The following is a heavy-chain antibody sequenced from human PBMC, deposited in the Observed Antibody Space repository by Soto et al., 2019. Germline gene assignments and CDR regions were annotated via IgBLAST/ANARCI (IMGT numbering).Heavy chain of an antibody. CDR3: ARQGVVVVPAAYGGNWFDP. V-gene: IGHV1-69*13. CDR1: GDTFSSYA. Sequence: SVKVSCKASGDTFSSYAISWVRQAPGQGLEWMGGIIPIFGTANYAQKCQGRVTITADESTSTAYMELSSLRSEDTAVYYCARQGVVVVPAAYGGNWFDPGGQGTLVTVSS. CDR2: IIPIFGTA. D-gene: IGHD2-2*01. J-gene: IGHJ5*02.